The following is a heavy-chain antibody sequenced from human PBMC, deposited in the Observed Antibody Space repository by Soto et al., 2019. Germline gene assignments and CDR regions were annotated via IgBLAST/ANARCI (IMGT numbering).Heavy chain of an antibody. CDR1: GFICTSYD. Sequence: PGGSLRLSCAASGFICTSYDMSWVRQAPGQGLEWVSTILVDGRTFYVDSVKGRFTISRDSSQNTVYLQMNSLRAEDTAVYYCACEEVTRTYYYDSSGYNYGMDVWGQGTTVTVSS. CDR2: ILVDGRT. D-gene: IGHD3-22*01. CDR3: ACEEVTRTYYYDSSGYNYGMDV. V-gene: IGHV3-23*01. J-gene: IGHJ6*02.